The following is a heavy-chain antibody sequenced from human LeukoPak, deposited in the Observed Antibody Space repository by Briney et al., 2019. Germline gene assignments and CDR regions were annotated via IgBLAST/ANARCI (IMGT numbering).Heavy chain of an antibody. CDR1: GYTFTSYD. V-gene: IGHV1-8*01. J-gene: IGHJ4*02. CDR3: ALSLQYYNASGYYPFDY. CDR2: MNPNSANT. Sequence: ASVKVSCKASGYTFTSYDINWVRQATGQGLEWMGWMNPNSANTGYAQNFQGRVAMTRSTSISTAYMELSSLRSEDTAVYYCALSLQYYNASGYYPFDYCGQGTLVTVSS. D-gene: IGHD3-3*01.